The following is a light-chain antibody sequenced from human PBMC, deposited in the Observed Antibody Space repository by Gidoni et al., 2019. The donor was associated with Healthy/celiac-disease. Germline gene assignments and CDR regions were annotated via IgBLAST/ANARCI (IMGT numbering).Light chain of an antibody. CDR3: QQSYSTLLCT. CDR1: QNISSY. Sequence: DIHMTQSLSSLSASVGDRVTITCRASQNISSYLNRYQQKPGKAAKLLIYAAASLQSGVPARLRGSGSGTDYILTIISLQPEEFATYYCQQSYSTLLCTFGQGTKLEIK. CDR2: AAA. V-gene: IGKV1-39*01. J-gene: IGKJ2*02.